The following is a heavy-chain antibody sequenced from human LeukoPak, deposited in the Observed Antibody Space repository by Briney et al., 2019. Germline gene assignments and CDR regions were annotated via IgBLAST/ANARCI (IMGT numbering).Heavy chain of an antibody. CDR1: GFTFNKYV. J-gene: IGHJ4*02. V-gene: IGHV3-64D*06. CDR2: VSNNGDST. CDR3: VKGEVRGYKKRGVDY. Sequence: GVLRLSCSASGFTFNKYVMHWVRQAPDKGLEYVSGVSNNGDSTYYADSVKGRFTISRDNSKNTLYLQMSSLRPEDTAAYYCVKGEVRGYKKRGVDYWGQGTLVTVSS. D-gene: IGHD5-18*01.